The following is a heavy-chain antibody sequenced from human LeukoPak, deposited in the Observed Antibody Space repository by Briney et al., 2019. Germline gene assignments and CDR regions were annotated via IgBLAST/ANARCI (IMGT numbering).Heavy chain of an antibody. CDR2: IYYSGST. Sequence: SETLSLTCTVSGGSISSYYWSWIRQPPGKGLEWIGYIYYSGSTNYNPSLKSRVTISVDTSKNQFSLKLSSVTAADTAVYYCAREVADTAMVKPFDYWGQGTLVTVSS. D-gene: IGHD5-18*01. CDR3: AREVADTAMVKPFDY. J-gene: IGHJ4*02. V-gene: IGHV4-59*12. CDR1: GGSISSYY.